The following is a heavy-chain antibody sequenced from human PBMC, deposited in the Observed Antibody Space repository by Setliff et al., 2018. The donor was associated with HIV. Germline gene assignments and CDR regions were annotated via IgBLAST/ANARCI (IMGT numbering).Heavy chain of an antibody. J-gene: IGHJ4*02. CDR2: IYHSGST. CDR3: AREGQLGGGGGFDY. Sequence: SETLSLTCAVSGYSISSGYYWGGIRQPPGRGLEWIGSIYHSGSTYYNPSLKSRVTISVDTSKNQFSLKLSSVTAADTAVYYCAREGQLGGGGGFDYWGQGTLVTVSS. D-gene: IGHD6-6*01. V-gene: IGHV4-38-2*02. CDR1: GYSISSGYY.